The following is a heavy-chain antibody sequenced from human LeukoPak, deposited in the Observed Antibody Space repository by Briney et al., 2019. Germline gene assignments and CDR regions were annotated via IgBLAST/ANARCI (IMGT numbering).Heavy chain of an antibody. CDR1: GVTFSSHS. J-gene: IGHJ4*02. V-gene: IGHV3-74*01. D-gene: IGHD5-18*01. CDR2: INSDGSST. CDR3: ADSNFDY. Sequence: GGSLRLSCAASGVTFSSHSMHWVRQAPGKGLVWVSRINSDGSSTTYADSVKGRLTISRDNAKNTLYLQMNSLRAEDTAVYYCADSNFDYWGQGTLVTVSS.